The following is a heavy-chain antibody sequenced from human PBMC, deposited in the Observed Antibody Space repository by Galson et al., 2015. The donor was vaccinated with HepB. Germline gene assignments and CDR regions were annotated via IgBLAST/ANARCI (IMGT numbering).Heavy chain of an antibody. D-gene: IGHD2-2*01. CDR2: INTNTGNP. CDR1: RYIFSNYA. CDR3: ASSLVVPAGIEYYYYGMDV. J-gene: IGHJ6*02. Sequence: SVKVSCKASRYIFSNYAMNWVRQAPGQGLEWMGWINTNTGNPTYARGFTGRFVFSLDTSVSTAYLQISSLKAENTAVYYCASSLVVPAGIEYYYYGMDVWGQGTTVTVSS. V-gene: IGHV7-4-1*02.